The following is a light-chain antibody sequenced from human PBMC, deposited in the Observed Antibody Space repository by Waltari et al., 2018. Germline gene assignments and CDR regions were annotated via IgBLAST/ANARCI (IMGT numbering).Light chain of an antibody. Sequence: QSVLTQPPSVSGAPGQRVTISCTGSSSNIGEGYDVHWYQHFPGTAPKLLIFVNTNRPSGVPDRFSGSKSGTSASLAITGLQAEDEADYYCQSYDSSLSGHVVFGGGTKLTVL. J-gene: IGLJ2*01. CDR1: SSNIGEGYD. CDR3: QSYDSSLSGHVV. CDR2: VNT. V-gene: IGLV1-40*01.